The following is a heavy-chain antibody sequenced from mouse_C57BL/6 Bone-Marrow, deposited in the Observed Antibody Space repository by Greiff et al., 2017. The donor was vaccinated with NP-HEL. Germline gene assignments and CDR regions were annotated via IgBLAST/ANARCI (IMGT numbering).Heavy chain of an antibody. CDR2: IWSGGST. J-gene: IGHJ1*03. Sequence: QVQLKESGPGLVQPSQSLSITCTVSGFSFTSYGVHWVRQSPGKGLEWLGVIWSGGSTDYNAAFISRLSISKDNPKSQVFFKMNSLQADDTAIYYCARNSWDWYFDVWGTGTTVTVSS. V-gene: IGHV2-2*01. CDR3: ARNSWDWYFDV. CDR1: GFSFTSYG.